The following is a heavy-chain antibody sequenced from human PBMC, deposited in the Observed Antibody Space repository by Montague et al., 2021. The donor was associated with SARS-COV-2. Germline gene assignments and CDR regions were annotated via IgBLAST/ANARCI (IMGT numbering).Heavy chain of an antibody. J-gene: IGHJ4*02. V-gene: IGHV3-30-3*01. CDR1: GITFSSYA. CDR3: AREGLSGSYYGFLDY. Sequence: SLRLSCAASGITFSSYAMHWVRQAPGKGLEWVAVISYDGSNKYYXDSXKGRFTISRDNSKNTLYLQMNSLRAEDTAVYYCAREGLSGSYYGFLDYWGQGTLVTVSS. CDR2: ISYDGSNK. D-gene: IGHD3-10*01.